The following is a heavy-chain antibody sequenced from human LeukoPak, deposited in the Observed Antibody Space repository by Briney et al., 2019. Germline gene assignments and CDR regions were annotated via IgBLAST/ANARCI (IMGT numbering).Heavy chain of an antibody. D-gene: IGHD6-13*01. CDR3: VIAAADTAY. CDR1: GFTFSNYP. CDR2: VSFDGNTK. J-gene: IGHJ4*01. V-gene: IGHV3-30*10. Sequence: GGSLRLSCAASGFTFSNYPLPWVRQAPGKGLEWVAVVSFDGNTKHYIDSVKGRFTISRDNSKNTLYLQMNSLRVEDTSIYYCVIAAADTAYWGQGALVTVSS.